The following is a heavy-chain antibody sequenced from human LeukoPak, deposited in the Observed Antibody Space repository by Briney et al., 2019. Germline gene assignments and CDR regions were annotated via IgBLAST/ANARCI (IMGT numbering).Heavy chain of an antibody. V-gene: IGHV3-23*01. Sequence: GGSLRLSCAASGFTFSNYDMSWVRQAPGKGLEWVSAISGSGGSTYYADSVKGRFTISRDNSKNTLYLQMNSLRAEDTAVYYCAKDKTDDYGDYPFDYWGQGTLVTVSS. CDR1: GFTFSNYD. D-gene: IGHD4-17*01. J-gene: IGHJ4*02. CDR2: ISGSGGST. CDR3: AKDKTDDYGDYPFDY.